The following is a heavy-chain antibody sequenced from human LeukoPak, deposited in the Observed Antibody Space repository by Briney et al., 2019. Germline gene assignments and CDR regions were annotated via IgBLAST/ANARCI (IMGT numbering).Heavy chain of an antibody. CDR3: ARGIVVVPAAMDWFDP. V-gene: IGHV3-21*01. D-gene: IGHD2-2*01. CDR1: GFTFSSYA. CDR2: ISSSSSYI. J-gene: IGHJ5*02. Sequence: GGSLRLSCAASGFTFSSYAMSWVRQAPGKGLEWVSSISSSSSYIYYADSVKGRFTISRDNAKNSLYLQMNSLRAEDTAVYYCARGIVVVPAAMDWFDPWGQGTLVTVSS.